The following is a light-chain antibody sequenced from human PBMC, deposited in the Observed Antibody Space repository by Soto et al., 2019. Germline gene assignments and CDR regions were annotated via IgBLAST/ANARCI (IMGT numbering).Light chain of an antibody. CDR2: GAS. V-gene: IGKV3-15*01. Sequence: EIVMTQSPATLSVSPGERATLSCRASQTVSSTLAWYQQKPGQAPRLLIHGASTRATGVPARFSGSGSGTEFTLTINSLQSEDFAVYYCQQYHNWPPQYTFGQGTKLQIK. J-gene: IGKJ2*01. CDR3: QQYHNWPPQYT. CDR1: QTVSST.